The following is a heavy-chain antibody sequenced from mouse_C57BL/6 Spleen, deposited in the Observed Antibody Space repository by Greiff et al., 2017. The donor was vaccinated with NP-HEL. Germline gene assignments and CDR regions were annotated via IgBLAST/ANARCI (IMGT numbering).Heavy chain of an antibody. J-gene: IGHJ2*01. CDR1: GFNIKDYY. V-gene: IGHV14-2*01. D-gene: IGHD2-1*01. Sequence: EVQLQQSGAELVKPGASVKLSCTASGFNIKDYYMHWVKQRTEQGLEWIGRIDPEDGETKYAPKFQGKATITADTSSNTAYLQRSSLTSEDTAVYYWARRGVYGNYRVYYCDYWGQGTTLTVSS. CDR2: IDPEDGET. CDR3: ARRGVYGNYRVYYCDY.